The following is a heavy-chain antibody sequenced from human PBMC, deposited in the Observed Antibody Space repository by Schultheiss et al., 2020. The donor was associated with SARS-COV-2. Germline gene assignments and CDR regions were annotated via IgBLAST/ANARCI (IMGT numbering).Heavy chain of an antibody. CDR2: INSDGSST. Sequence: GGSLRLSCAASGFTFSSYAMHWVRQAPGKGLVWVSRINSDGSSTTYADSVKGRFTISRDNAKNTLYLQMNSLRAEDTAVYYCARGAGYSSSSLDAFDIWGEGTMVTVSS. D-gene: IGHD6-13*01. CDR3: ARGAGYSSSSLDAFDI. V-gene: IGHV3-74*01. J-gene: IGHJ3*02. CDR1: GFTFSSYA.